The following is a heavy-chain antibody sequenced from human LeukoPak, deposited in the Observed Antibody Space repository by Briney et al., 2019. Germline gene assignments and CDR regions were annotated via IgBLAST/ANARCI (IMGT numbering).Heavy chain of an antibody. V-gene: IGHV4-61*08. CDR3: ARQARIFGVVTLDY. CDR2: IYYSGST. CDR1: GGSISSGDYY. Sequence: SETLSLTCTVSGGSISSGDYYWSWIRQPPGKGLEWIGYIYYSGSTNYNPSLKSRVTISVDTSKNQFSLKLSSVTAADTAVYYCARQARIFGVVTLDYWGQGTLVTVSS. J-gene: IGHJ4*02. D-gene: IGHD3-3*02.